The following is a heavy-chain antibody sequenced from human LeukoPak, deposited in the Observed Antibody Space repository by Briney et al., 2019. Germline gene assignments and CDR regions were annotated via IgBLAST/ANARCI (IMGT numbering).Heavy chain of an antibody. CDR1: GFTFTNFA. J-gene: IGHJ4*02. V-gene: IGHV3-23*01. Sequence: GGSLRLSCPASGFTFTNFAMSWVRQAPGKGLEWVSGILASDGTTYYADSVKGRFTSSRDNSKNTLYLQMSSLRAEDTAIYYCAKNYYDYTGPYSWVFDYWGQGTLVTVSS. D-gene: IGHD3-22*01. CDR3: AKNYYDYTGPYSWVFDY. CDR2: ILASDGTT.